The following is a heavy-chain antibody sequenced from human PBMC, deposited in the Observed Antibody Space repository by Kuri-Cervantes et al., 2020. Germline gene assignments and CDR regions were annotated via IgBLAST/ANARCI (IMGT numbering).Heavy chain of an antibody. Sequence: GGSLRLPCAASGFTVSNYELNWVRQAPGKGPEWVSNINSGGRTLYAESVKGRFTISRDNAKNSVYLQMNGLRAEDTAVYYCAKGSPLITMVRGVTEYFDYWGQGTLVTVSS. D-gene: IGHD3-10*01. J-gene: IGHJ4*02. CDR2: INSGGRT. CDR1: GFTVSNYE. CDR3: AKGSPLITMVRGVTEYFDY. V-gene: IGHV3-48*03.